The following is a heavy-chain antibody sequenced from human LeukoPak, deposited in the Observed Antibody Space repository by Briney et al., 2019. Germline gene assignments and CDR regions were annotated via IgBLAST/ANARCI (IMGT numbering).Heavy chain of an antibody. CDR3: ARGGSPPEALGDALDI. V-gene: IGHV3-69-1*01. CDR1: GFTFSAYA. CDR2: IGSDNKP. J-gene: IGHJ3*02. Sequence: GGSLRLSCEASGFTFSAYAMTWVRQAPGKGLEWVSSIGSDNKPHYSESVKGRFAISRDNAKNTLHLQMNGLRVEDTAVYYCARGGSPPEALGDALDIWGQGTMVTVSS. D-gene: IGHD1-26*01.